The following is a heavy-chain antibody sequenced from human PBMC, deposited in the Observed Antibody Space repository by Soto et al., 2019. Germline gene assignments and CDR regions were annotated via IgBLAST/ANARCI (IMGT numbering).Heavy chain of an antibody. V-gene: IGHV1-69*01. J-gene: IGHJ6*02. CDR3: ARGGYDSSGYYYGYYYYGMEV. D-gene: IGHD3-22*01. CDR2: IIPIFGTA. CDR1: GGTFSSYA. Sequence: QVQLVQSGAEVKKPGSSVKVSCKASGGTFSSYAISWVRQAPGQGLEWRGGIIPIFGTANYAQKFQGRVTSTADESTSTAYMELSSLRSEDTAVYYCARGGYDSSGYYYGYYYYGMEVWGQGTTVTVSS.